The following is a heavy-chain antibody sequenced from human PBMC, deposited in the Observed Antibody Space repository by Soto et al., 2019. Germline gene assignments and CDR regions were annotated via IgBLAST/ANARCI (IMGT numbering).Heavy chain of an antibody. D-gene: IGHD3-3*01. CDR1: GGSISNYY. CDR3: ARGVRFLEWATGDYYHYYGMDV. V-gene: IGHV4-59*01. J-gene: IGHJ6*02. Sequence: KPSETLSLTCFVSGGSISNYYWSWIRQPPGKGLEWIGCIYYTGSTNYNPSLKSRVSISGDTSKNQFSLKLSSVTAADTAVYYCARGVRFLEWATGDYYHYYGMDVWGQGTTVTVSS. CDR2: IYYTGST.